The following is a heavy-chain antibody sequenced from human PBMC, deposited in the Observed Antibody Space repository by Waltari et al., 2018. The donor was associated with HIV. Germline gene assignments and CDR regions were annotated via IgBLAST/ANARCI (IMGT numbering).Heavy chain of an antibody. CDR3: VRALGDY. Sequence: QVQLVESGGGVVQPGKSLRLSCAASGFTFSNFGMHWVRQAPGKGLELVALISNDGSKKYYADSVKGRFTISRANSKNTLYLQMNSLRPDDTAVYYCVRALGDYWGQGTLVTISS. CDR2: ISNDGSKK. V-gene: IGHV3-30-3*01. CDR1: GFTFSNFG. J-gene: IGHJ4*02. D-gene: IGHD7-27*01.